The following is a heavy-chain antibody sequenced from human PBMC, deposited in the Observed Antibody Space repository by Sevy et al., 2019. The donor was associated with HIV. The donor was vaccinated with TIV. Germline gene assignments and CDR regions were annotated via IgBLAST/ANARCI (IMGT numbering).Heavy chain of an antibody. V-gene: IGHV3-15*01. CDR2: IKSKTDGGTT. CDR3: TPIFEVGYGMDV. D-gene: IGHD3-3*01. CDR1: GFTFSNAW. J-gene: IGHJ6*02. Sequence: GGSLRLSCAASGFTFSNAWMSWVRQAPGKGLEWVGRIKSKTDGGTTDYAAPVKGRFTISRDDSKNTLYLQMNSLKTEDTAVYYCTPIFEVGYGMDVWGQGTTVTVSS.